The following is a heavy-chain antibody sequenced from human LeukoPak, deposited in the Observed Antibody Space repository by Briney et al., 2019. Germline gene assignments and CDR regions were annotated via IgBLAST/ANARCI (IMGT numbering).Heavy chain of an antibody. CDR1: GXTLTXXS. CDR2: XXPGDGET. J-gene: IGHJ3*02. Sequence: SXXVXGXTLTXXSMHWXXXXPXXXXXXXGGXXPGDGETIYAQKFQGRVTMTEDTSTDTAYMELSSLRSEDTAVYYCATQPSSGRYPPDAYNIWGQGTMVTVSS. V-gene: IGHV1-24*01. D-gene: IGHD1-26*01. CDR3: ATQPSSGRYPPDAYNI.